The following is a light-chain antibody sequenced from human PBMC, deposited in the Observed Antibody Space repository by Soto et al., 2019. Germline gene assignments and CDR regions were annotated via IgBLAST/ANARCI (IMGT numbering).Light chain of an antibody. Sequence: QSVLTQSPSASGTPGQRVTISCSGSSSNIGTNIGTNYVYWYQQFPGTAPKLLIYRNDQRPSGVPDRFSGSKSGTSASLAISGLRSEDEADYYCAAWDDSLSGPVFGGGTKVTVL. J-gene: IGLJ3*02. CDR3: AAWDDSLSGPV. CDR1: SSNIGTNIGTNY. CDR2: RND. V-gene: IGLV1-47*01.